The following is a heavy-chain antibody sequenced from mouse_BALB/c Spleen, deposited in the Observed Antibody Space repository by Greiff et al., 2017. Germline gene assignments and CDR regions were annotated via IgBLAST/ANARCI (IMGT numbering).Heavy chain of an antibody. CDR2: ISSGGSYT. V-gene: IGHV5-9-1*01. D-gene: IGHD3-2*01. Sequence: EVMLVESGGGLVKPGGSLKLSCAASGFTFSSYAMSWVRQTPEKRLEWVATISSGGSYTYYPDSVKGRFTISRDNAKNTLYLQMSSLRSEDTAMYYCAQTARAFAYWGQGTLVTVSA. CDR1: GFTFSSYA. J-gene: IGHJ3*01. CDR3: AQTARAFAY.